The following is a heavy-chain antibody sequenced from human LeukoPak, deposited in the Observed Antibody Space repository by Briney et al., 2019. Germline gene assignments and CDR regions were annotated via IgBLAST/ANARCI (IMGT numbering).Heavy chain of an antibody. D-gene: IGHD3-9*01. J-gene: IGHJ5*02. Sequence: PSETLSLTCTVSGGSISGNSYYWGWIRQPPGKGLEWIVSMYYSGSTYYNPSLKSRVTISVDTSKNQFSLKLSSVTAADTAVYYCARGHWLVLRYFDWLNWFDPWGQGTLVTVSS. CDR2: MYYSGST. CDR1: GGSISGNSYY. CDR3: ARGHWLVLRYFDWLNWFDP. V-gene: IGHV4-39*01.